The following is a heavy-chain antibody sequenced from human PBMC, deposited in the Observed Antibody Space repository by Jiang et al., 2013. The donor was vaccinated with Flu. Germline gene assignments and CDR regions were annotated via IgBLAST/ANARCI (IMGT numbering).Heavy chain of an antibody. V-gene: IGHV3-48*01. CDR3: VMYYYDSTTYAAIDY. D-gene: IGHD3-22*01. Sequence: QLVESGGGLVQPGGSLRLSCAASGFTFSSYSMNWVRQAPGKGLEWVSYITSSSSTIYYADSVKGRFTISRDNAKHSLYLQMNSLRAEDTAVYYCVMYYYDSTTYAAIDYWGQGTLVTVSS. CDR2: ITSSSSTI. CDR1: GFTFSSYS. J-gene: IGHJ4*02.